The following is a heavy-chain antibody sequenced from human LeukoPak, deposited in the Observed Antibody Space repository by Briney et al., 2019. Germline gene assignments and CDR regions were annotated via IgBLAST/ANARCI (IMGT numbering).Heavy chain of an antibody. CDR1: GYTFTNYG. CDR3: ARVPPSAHQLLSSDY. CDR2: ISANNGET. V-gene: IGHV1-18*04. J-gene: IGHJ4*02. D-gene: IGHD2-2*01. Sequence: GASVKVSCKASGYTFTNYGISWVRQAPGQGLERMAWISANNGETRYAQNLQGRVTMTTDTSTSTAYMELRSLRSDDTAVYYCARVPPSAHQLLSSDYWGQGTQVTVSS.